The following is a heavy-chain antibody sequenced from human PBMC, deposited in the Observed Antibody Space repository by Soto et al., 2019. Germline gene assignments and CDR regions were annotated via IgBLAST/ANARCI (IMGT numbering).Heavy chain of an antibody. V-gene: IGHV3-30*18. CDR2: ISYDGSNK. Sequence: HPGGSLRLSCAASGFTFSSYGMHWVRQAPGKGLEWVAVISYDGSNKYYADSVKGRFTISRDNSKNTLYLQMNSLRAEDTAVYYCAKDGATQGYSSLTYYYYGMDVWGQGTTVTVSS. D-gene: IGHD6-13*01. J-gene: IGHJ6*02. CDR3: AKDGATQGYSSLTYYYYGMDV. CDR1: GFTFSSYG.